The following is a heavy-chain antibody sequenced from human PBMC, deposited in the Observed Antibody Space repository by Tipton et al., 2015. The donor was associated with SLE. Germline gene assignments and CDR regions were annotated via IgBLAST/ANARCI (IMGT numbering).Heavy chain of an antibody. V-gene: IGHV4-38-2*01. J-gene: IGHJ5*02. CDR1: GFSISSGYY. CDR2: IYHSGNT. Sequence: TLSLTCAVSGFSISSGYYWGWIRQPPGKGLEWIGSIYHSGNTYYKPSLGSRVTMSVDTSKNQFSLRLTSVTAADTAVYYCARLEDPFGIFGVPKGWFDPWGQGTLVTVSS. CDR3: ARLEDPFGIFGVPKGWFDP. D-gene: IGHD3-3*01.